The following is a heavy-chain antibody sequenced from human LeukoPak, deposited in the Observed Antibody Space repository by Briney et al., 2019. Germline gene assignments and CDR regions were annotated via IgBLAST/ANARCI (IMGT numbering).Heavy chain of an antibody. J-gene: IGHJ4*02. Sequence: GGSLRLSCAASGFTFDDYGMSWVRQAPGKGLEWVSGINWNGGSTVYADSVKGRFTISRDNAKNSLYLQMNSLRAEDTALYYCARDTYYYDSSGYFDYWGQGTLVTVSS. CDR2: INWNGGST. CDR3: ARDTYYYDSSGYFDY. CDR1: GFTFDDYG. V-gene: IGHV3-20*04. D-gene: IGHD3-22*01.